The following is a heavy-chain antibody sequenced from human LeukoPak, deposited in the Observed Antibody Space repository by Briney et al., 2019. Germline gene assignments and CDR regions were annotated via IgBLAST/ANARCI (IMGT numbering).Heavy chain of an antibody. V-gene: IGHV3-21*01. Sequence: PGGSLRLSCAASGFTFSSYSMNWVRQAPGKGLEWVSSISSSSSYIYYADSVKGRFTISRDNAKNSLYLQMNSLRAEDTAVYYCARDAGRTYGMDVWGQGTTVTVSS. D-gene: IGHD1-26*01. CDR3: ARDAGRTYGMDV. CDR1: GFTFSSYS. CDR2: ISSSSSYI. J-gene: IGHJ6*02.